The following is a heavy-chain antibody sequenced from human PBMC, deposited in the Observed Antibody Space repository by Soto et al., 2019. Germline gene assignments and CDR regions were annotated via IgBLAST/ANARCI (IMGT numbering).Heavy chain of an antibody. J-gene: IGHJ4*02. CDR1: GGSFSRYY. Sequence: PETLSLTCAVYGGSFSRYYWSWIRQPPGKGLEWIGEINHSGSTNYNPSLTIRVTISVDTSKNQFALKLSSVTAADTAVYYCASNSGYLHYWGQGTLVTVSS. CDR3: ASNSGYLHY. CDR2: INHSGST. V-gene: IGHV4-34*01. D-gene: IGHD5-12*01.